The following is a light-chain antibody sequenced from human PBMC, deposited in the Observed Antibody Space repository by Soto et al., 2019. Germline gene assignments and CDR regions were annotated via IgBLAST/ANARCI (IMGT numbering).Light chain of an antibody. Sequence: QSVLTQPASVSGSPGQSITISCTGTSSDVGGYNYVSWYQQHPGNAPKLMIYDVSNRPSGVSNRFSGSKSGNTASLTISGLQAEDEADYYCRSYTSSSTRVFGGGTKVTVL. CDR2: DVS. CDR3: RSYTSSSTRV. J-gene: IGLJ2*01. CDR1: SSDVGGYNY. V-gene: IGLV2-14*01.